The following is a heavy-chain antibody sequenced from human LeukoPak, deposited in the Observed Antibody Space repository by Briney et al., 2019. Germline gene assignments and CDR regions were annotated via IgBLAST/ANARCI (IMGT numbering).Heavy chain of an antibody. J-gene: IGHJ5*02. CDR2: ISAYNGNT. Sequence: GASVKVSCKASGYTFTSYGISWVRQAPGQGLEWMGWISAYNGNTNYAQKLQGRVTMTTDTSTSTAYMELRSLRSDDTAVYYYARDLRIGGSLVDWFDPWGQGTLVTVSS. V-gene: IGHV1-18*04. CDR1: GYTFTSYG. CDR3: ARDLRIGGSLVDWFDP. D-gene: IGHD2-8*02.